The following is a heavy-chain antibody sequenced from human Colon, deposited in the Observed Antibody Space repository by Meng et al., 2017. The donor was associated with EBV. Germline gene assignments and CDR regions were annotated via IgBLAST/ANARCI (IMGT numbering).Heavy chain of an antibody. CDR1: GYTFTHHG. CDR2: ISCYNGDT. V-gene: IGHV1-18*01. Sequence: LRLVQYGGAGKKPGASVRVSCKSSGYTFTHHGISWIRQAPGQGLEWMGWISCYNGDTNYAQKLQGRVTMTTDTSTNTAYMDRRGLRSDDTAVYYCARDPSNTSGRYAYIDYWGQGTLVTVSS. D-gene: IGHD6-19*01. CDR3: ARDPSNTSGRYAYIDY. J-gene: IGHJ4*02.